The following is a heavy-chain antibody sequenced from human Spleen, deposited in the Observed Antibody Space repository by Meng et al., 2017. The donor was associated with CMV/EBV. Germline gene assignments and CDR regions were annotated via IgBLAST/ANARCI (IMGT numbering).Heavy chain of an antibody. CDR2: IKQDGSEK. J-gene: IGHJ3*02. D-gene: IGHD2-2*01. Sequence: GSLKISCAASGFTFSSYAMSWVRQAPGKGLEWVANIKQDGSEKYYVDSVKGRFTISRDNSKKTLYLQMNSLRTEDTAVYYCATNLGECTSTRCLGDAFNIWGQGTTVTVSS. CDR1: GFTFSSYA. V-gene: IGHV3-7*01. CDR3: ATNLGECTSTRCLGDAFNI.